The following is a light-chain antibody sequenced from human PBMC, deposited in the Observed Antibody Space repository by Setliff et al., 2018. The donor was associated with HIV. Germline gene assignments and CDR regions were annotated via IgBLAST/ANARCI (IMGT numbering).Light chain of an antibody. J-gene: IGLJ1*01. CDR2: EVS. Sequence: QSALTQPASVSGSPGQSITISCTATSSDVGAYNFVSWYQQHPGKAPKLMIYEVSNRPSGVSNRFSGSKSGNTASLTISGLQAEDEADYFCSSYTISSTQRFGTGTKV. CDR1: SSDVGAYNF. CDR3: SSYTISSTQR. V-gene: IGLV2-14*01.